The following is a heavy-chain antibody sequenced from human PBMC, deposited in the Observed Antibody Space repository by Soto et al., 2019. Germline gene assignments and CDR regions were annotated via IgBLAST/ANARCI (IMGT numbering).Heavy chain of an antibody. Sequence: GASVKVSCKASGGTFSSYAISWVRQAPGQGLEWMGGIIPIFGTANYAQKFQGRVTITADESTSTAYMELSSLRSEDTAVYYCARSPIAAAGPSLGSYFDYWGQGTLVTVSS. D-gene: IGHD6-13*01. V-gene: IGHV1-69*13. CDR1: GGTFSSYA. J-gene: IGHJ4*02. CDR3: ARSPIAAAGPSLGSYFDY. CDR2: IIPIFGTA.